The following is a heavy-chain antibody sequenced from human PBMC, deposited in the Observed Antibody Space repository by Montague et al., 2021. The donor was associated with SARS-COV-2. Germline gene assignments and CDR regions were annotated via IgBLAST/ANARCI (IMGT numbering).Heavy chain of an antibody. D-gene: IGHD6-13*01. Sequence: SLRLSCAASGFTFSSYAMHWVRQAPGKGLEWVAVISYDGTYEYYADSVKGRFTISRDNSKNTLYLQMNSLRAEDTAVYYCAREGITAAGKDLDYWGQGTLVTVSS. CDR2: ISYDGTYE. V-gene: IGHV3-30*04. CDR3: AREGITAAGKDLDY. J-gene: IGHJ4*02. CDR1: GFTFSSYA.